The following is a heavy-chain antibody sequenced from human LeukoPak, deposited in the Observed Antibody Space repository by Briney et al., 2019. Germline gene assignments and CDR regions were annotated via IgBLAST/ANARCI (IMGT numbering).Heavy chain of an antibody. J-gene: IGHJ4*02. CDR1: GGSISSYY. Sequence: SETLSLTCTVSGGSISSYYWSWIRQPAGKGLEWIGRIYTSGSTNYNPSLKSRVTMSVDTSKNQFSLKLSSVTAADTAVYYCARVRGYYGDYGRVGFDYWGQGTLVTVSS. CDR3: ARVRGYYGDYGRVGFDY. CDR2: IYTSGST. V-gene: IGHV4-4*07. D-gene: IGHD4-17*01.